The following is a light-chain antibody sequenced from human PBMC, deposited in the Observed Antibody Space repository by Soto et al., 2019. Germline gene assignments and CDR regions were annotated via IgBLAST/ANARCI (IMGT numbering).Light chain of an antibody. Sequence: QSVLTQPPSASGTPGQRVTISCSGSSSNIGINNVYWYKQLPGTAPKLLIFMTSQRPAGVPDRFSGSKSGNTASLTISGLQAEDEADYYCCSYAGSYTFEVGGGTKLTVL. CDR1: SSNIGINN. V-gene: IGLV1-44*01. J-gene: IGLJ2*01. CDR2: MTS. CDR3: CSYAGSYTFE.